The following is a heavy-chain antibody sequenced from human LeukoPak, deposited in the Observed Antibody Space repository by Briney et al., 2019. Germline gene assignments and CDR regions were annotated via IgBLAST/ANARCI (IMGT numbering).Heavy chain of an antibody. D-gene: IGHD3-22*01. Sequence: ESLKISCKGSGYSFTSYWIGWVRQMPGKGLEWMGVIYPGDSDTRYSPSFQGQVTISADKSISTAYLQWSSLKASDTAMYYCARRLDYYDSSGYYLGYYFDYWGQGTLVTVSS. V-gene: IGHV5-51*01. J-gene: IGHJ4*02. CDR1: GYSFTSYW. CDR2: IYPGDSDT. CDR3: ARRLDYYDSSGYYLGYYFDY.